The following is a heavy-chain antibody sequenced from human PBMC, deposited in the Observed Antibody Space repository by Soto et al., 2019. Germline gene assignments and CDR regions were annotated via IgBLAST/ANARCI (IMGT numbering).Heavy chain of an antibody. D-gene: IGHD2-8*01. V-gene: IGHV3-15*07. CDR3: TTVRRVWYEAFDI. J-gene: IGHJ3*02. CDR2: IKSKTDGRTT. Sequence: GSCRHSCAASALTLSNAWMSWVRQAPGKGLEWVGRIKSKTDGRTTDYAAPVKGRFTISRDDSKNTLYLQMNSLKTEDTAGYYCTTVRRVWYEAFDIWGQG. CDR1: ALTLSNAW.